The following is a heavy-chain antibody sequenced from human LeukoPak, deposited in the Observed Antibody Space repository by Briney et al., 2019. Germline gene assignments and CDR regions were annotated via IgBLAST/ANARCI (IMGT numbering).Heavy chain of an antibody. CDR3: ARDHQRITIFGVADY. D-gene: IGHD3-3*01. J-gene: IGHJ4*02. V-gene: IGHV3-23*01. Sequence: GSLRLSCAASGFSFTSYAMSWVRQAQGKGLEWVSAVSRSGGATYYADSVKGRFTISRDNSKSTVYLEMNSLRAEDTAVYYCARDHQRITIFGVADYWGQGTLVTVST. CDR1: GFSFTSYA. CDR2: VSRSGGAT.